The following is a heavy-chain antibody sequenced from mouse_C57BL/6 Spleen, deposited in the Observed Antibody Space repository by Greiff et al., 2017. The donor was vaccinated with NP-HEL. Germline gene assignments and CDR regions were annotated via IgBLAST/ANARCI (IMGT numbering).Heavy chain of an antibody. V-gene: IGHV1-82*01. J-gene: IGHJ4*01. CDR3: ARGGLRRSYAMDY. D-gene: IGHD2-4*01. Sequence: QVQLQQSGPELVKPGASVKISCKASGYAFSSSWMNWVKPRPGKGLEWIGRIYPGDGDTNYNGKFKGKATLTADKSSSTAYMQLSSLTSEDSAVYFCARGGLRRSYAMDYWGQGTSVTVSS. CDR2: IYPGDGDT. CDR1: GYAFSSSW.